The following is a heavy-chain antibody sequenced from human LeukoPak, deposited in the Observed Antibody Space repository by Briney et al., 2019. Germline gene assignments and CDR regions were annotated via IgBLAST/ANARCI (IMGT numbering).Heavy chain of an antibody. Sequence: PSETLSLTCTVSGGSISSGDYYWSWICQPPGKDLEWIGYIYYSGSTYYNPSLKSRVTISVDTSKNQFSLKLSSVTAADTAVYYCARAPSSSPPKDGMDVWGQGTTVTVSS. CDR3: ARAPSSSPPKDGMDV. D-gene: IGHD6-13*01. J-gene: IGHJ6*02. CDR2: IYYSGST. CDR1: GGSISSGDYY. V-gene: IGHV4-30-4*01.